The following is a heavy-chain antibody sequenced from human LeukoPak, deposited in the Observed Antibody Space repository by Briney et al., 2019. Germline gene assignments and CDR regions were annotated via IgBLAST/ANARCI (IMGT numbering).Heavy chain of an antibody. V-gene: IGHV3-64*01. CDR3: ARVGSGYYTDY. D-gene: IGHD3-3*01. CDR1: GFTFSSYA. J-gene: IGHJ4*02. CDR2: ISSDGGST. Sequence: PGGSLRLSCAASGFTFSSYAMYWVRQAPGKGLEYVSAISSDGGSTYYANSVKGRFTISRDNSKNTLYLRMGSLRAEDMAVYYCARVGSGYYTDYWGQGTLVTVPS.